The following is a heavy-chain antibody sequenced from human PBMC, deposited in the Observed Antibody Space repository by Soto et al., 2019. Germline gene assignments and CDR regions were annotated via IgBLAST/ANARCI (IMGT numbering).Heavy chain of an antibody. CDR3: AKASNYDFRSGYSQMNWFDP. J-gene: IGHJ5*02. CDR2: ISYDGSNK. D-gene: IGHD3-3*01. CDR1: GFTFSSYG. Sequence: GGSLRLSCAASGFTFSSYGMHWVRQAPGKGLEWVAVISYDGSNKYYADSVKGRFTISRDNSKNTLYLQMISLRAEDTAVYYCAKASNYDFRSGYSQMNWFDPWGQGT. V-gene: IGHV3-30*18.